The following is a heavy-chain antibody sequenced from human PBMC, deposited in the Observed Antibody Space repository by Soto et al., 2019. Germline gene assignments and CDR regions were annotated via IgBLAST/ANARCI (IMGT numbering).Heavy chain of an antibody. CDR3: AKAARPYYYYYGMDV. V-gene: IGHV3-30*18. CDR1: GFTFSSYG. D-gene: IGHD6-6*01. CDR2: ISYDGSNK. Sequence: GSLRLSCAASGFTFSSYGMHWVRQAPGKGLEWVAVISYDGSNKYYADSVKGRFTISRDSSKNTLYLQMNSLRAEDTAVYYCAKAARPYYYYYGMDVWGQGTTVTVSS. J-gene: IGHJ6*02.